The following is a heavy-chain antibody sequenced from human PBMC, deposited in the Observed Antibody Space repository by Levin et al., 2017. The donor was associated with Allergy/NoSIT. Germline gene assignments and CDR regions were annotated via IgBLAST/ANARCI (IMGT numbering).Heavy chain of an antibody. V-gene: IGHV3-21*01. D-gene: IGHD1-20*01. J-gene: IGHJ4*02. CDR2: ISSSGSYV. CDR1: GFTFSTYS. Sequence: KSGGSLRLSCAASGFTFSTYSMNWVRQAPGKGLEWVSSISSSGSYVYYADSVKGRFTISRDNAKNSLYLQMNSLRAEDTAVYYCARDSDNYDLTYNWRVFDYWGQGTLVTVSS. CDR3: ARDSDNYDLTYNWRVFDY.